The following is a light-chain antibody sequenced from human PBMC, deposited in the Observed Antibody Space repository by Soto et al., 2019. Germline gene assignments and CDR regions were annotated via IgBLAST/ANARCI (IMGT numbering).Light chain of an antibody. V-gene: IGKV3D-15*02. CDR2: GAS. Sequence: EVVITQSPSTLPVSPGDRATLSCRASQSVSSNLAWYQQKPGKAPRLLVYGASTMATGVPARFSGSGSGADFTLTISRLEPEDFAVYYCQQYGTSPLTFGGGTKVDIK. CDR3: QQYGTSPLT. CDR1: QSVSSN. J-gene: IGKJ4*01.